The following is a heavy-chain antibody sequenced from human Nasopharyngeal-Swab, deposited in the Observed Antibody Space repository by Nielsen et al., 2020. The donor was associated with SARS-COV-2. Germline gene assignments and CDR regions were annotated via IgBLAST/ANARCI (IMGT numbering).Heavy chain of an antibody. CDR2: ISYDGSNK. CDR1: RFPFSSYG. D-gene: IGHD5-12*01. V-gene: IGHV3-30*18. Sequence: SCAASRFPFSSYGMHWVRQAPGKGLEWVAVISYDGSNKYYADSVKGRFTISRDNSKNTLYLQMNSLRAEDTAVYYCAKDLDSGYDWGYFDYWGQGTLVTVSS. CDR3: AKDLDSGYDWGYFDY. J-gene: IGHJ4*02.